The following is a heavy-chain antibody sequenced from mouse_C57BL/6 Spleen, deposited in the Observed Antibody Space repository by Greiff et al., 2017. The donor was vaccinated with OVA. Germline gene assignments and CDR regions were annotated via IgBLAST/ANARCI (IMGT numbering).Heavy chain of an antibody. J-gene: IGHJ2*01. CDR2: ISYDGSN. V-gene: IGHV3-6*01. Sequence: EVQLQESGPGLVKPSQSLSLTCSVTGYSITSGYYWNWIRQFPGNKLEWMGYISYDGSNNYNPSLKNRISITRDTSKNQFFLKLNSVTTEDTATYYCARDRGLLPFDYWGQGTTLTVSS. D-gene: IGHD2-3*01. CDR1: GYSITSGYY. CDR3: ARDRGLLPFDY.